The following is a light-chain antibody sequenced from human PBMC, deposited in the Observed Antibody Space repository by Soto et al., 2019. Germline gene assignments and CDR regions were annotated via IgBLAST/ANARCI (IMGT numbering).Light chain of an antibody. Sequence: EIALTQSPGTLSLSPGERATLSCRASQSVSSSFLGWYQQKPGQAPRLLIYGASSRATGIPDRFSGSRSGTDFTLTISRLEPEDYAVYYCQQYGSTEYTFGQGTKLEIK. J-gene: IGKJ2*01. V-gene: IGKV3-20*01. CDR3: QQYGSTEYT. CDR2: GAS. CDR1: QSVSSSF.